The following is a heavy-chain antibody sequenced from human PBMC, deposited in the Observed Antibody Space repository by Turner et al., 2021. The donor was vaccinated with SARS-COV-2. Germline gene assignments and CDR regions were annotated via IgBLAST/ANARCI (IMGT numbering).Heavy chain of an antibody. CDR3: AKGGDHGDY. V-gene: IGHV3-23*01. J-gene: IGHJ4*02. CDR2: ISGSGGNT. Sequence: EMQLLESGRGLVQPGGTLRLSCAASGFTFSSYAMSWVRQAPGKGLEWVSAISGSGGNTYYAYSVKGRFTISRDNSKNTLYLQMNSLRAEDTAVYYCAKGGDHGDYWGQGTLVTVSS. CDR1: GFTFSSYA. D-gene: IGHD2-21*02.